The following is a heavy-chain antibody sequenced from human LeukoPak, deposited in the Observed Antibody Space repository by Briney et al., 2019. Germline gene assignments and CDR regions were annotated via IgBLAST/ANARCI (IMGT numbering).Heavy chain of an antibody. CDR2: ISYDGSNK. J-gene: IGHJ4*02. Sequence: GGSLRLSCAASGFTFSSYGMHWVRQAPGKGLEWVAVISYDGSNKYYADSVKGRFTISRDNSKNTLYLQMNSLRAEDTAVYYCAKDFRDGYNLFDYWGQGTLVTVSS. V-gene: IGHV3-30*18. CDR3: AKDFRDGYNLFDY. CDR1: GFTFSSYG. D-gene: IGHD5-24*01.